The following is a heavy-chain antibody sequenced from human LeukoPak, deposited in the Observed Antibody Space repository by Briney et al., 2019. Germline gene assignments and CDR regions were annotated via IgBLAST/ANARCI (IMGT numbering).Heavy chain of an antibody. Sequence: SETLSLTCGVSGYSISSGYYWGWIRQIPGKGLEWIGSIYHSGTTYYSPSLKSRAMISVDTSRNQFSLKLNSVTAADTAVYYCARQNGDYPDYWGQGTLVTVSS. CDR3: ARQNGDYPDY. D-gene: IGHD4-17*01. J-gene: IGHJ4*02. CDR1: GYSISSGYY. V-gene: IGHV4-38-2*01. CDR2: IYHSGTT.